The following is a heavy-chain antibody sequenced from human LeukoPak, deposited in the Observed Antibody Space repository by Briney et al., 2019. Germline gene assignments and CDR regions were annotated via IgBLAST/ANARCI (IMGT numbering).Heavy chain of an antibody. D-gene: IGHD4-17*01. V-gene: IGHV3-48*02. Sequence: GGSLRLSCAASGFTFTSSNMNWVRQAPGKGLEWVSYISSSSSTIYYADSVKGRFTISRDNAKNSLYLQMSSLRDEDTAVYYCARGGAYGDYLAYFDYWGQGTLVTVSS. CDR2: ISSSSSTI. CDR1: GFTFTSSN. J-gene: IGHJ4*02. CDR3: ARGGAYGDYLAYFDY.